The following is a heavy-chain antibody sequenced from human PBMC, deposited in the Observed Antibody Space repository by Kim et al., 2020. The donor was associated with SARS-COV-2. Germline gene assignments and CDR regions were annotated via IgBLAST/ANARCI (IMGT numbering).Heavy chain of an antibody. Sequence: GRFTISRDNSKNTLYLQMNSLRAEDTAVYYCARGGRVGILTGYEGRAFDIWGQGTMVTVSS. D-gene: IGHD3-9*01. J-gene: IGHJ3*02. V-gene: IGHV3-30*07. CDR3: ARGGRVGILTGYEGRAFDI.